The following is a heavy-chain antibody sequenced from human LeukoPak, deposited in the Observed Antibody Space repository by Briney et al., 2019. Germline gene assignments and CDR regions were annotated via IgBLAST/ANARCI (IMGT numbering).Heavy chain of an antibody. V-gene: IGHV3-11*06. D-gene: IGHD3-10*01. CDR1: GFTFSDYY. J-gene: IGHJ6*04. Sequence: GGSLRLSCAASGFTFSDYYMSWIRQAPGKGLEWVSYISSSSSYTNYADSVKGRFTISRDNAKNSLYLQMNSLRAEDTAVYYCARDGSGPYYYYGMDVWDKGTTVTVSS. CDR2: ISSSSSYT. CDR3: ARDGSGPYYYYGMDV.